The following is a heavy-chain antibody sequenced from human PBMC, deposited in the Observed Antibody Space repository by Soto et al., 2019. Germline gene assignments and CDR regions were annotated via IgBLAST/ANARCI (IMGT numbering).Heavy chain of an antibody. CDR1: GYSLTSYW. V-gene: IGHV5-51*01. Sequence: GESLKISCSGSGYSLTSYWIGWVRQMPWKGLEWMGIIYPGDSDTRYSPSFQGQVTISADKSISTAYLQWSSLKASDTAMYYCARPTTFGPYYCYYGMDVWGQGTTVTVSS. CDR2: IYPGDSDT. J-gene: IGHJ6*02. CDR3: ARPTTFGPYYCYYGMDV. D-gene: IGHD3-10*02.